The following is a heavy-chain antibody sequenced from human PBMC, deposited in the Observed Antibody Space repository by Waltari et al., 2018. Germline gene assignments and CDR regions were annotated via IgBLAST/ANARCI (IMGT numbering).Heavy chain of an antibody. V-gene: IGHV4-39*07. CDR1: GGSISSSSYY. Sequence: QLQLQESGPGLVKPSETLSLTCTVSGGSISSSSYYWGWIRQPPGKGLEWIGSIYYSGSTYYNPSLKSRVTISVDTSKNQFSLKLSSVTAADTAVYYCARDQGELFVFDLWGRGTLVTVSS. CDR2: IYYSGST. J-gene: IGHJ2*01. CDR3: ARDQGELFVFDL. D-gene: IGHD1-26*01.